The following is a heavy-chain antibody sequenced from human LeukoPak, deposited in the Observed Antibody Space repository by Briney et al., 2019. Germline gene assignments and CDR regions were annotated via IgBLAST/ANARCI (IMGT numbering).Heavy chain of an antibody. CDR3: ARAGVGYYDSSRYYFQDY. CDR2: ISSSGSTI. J-gene: IGHJ4*02. V-gene: IGHV3-11*04. CDR1: GFTFSDYY. D-gene: IGHD3-22*01. Sequence: PGGSLRLSCAASGFTFSDYYMSWIRQAPGKGLEWVSYISSSGSTIYYADSVKGRFTISRDNAKNSLYLQMNSLRAEDTAVYYCARAGVGYYDSSRYYFQDYWGQGTLVTVSS.